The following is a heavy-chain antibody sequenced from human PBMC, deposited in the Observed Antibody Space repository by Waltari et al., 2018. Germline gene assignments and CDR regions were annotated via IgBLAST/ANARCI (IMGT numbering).Heavy chain of an antibody. D-gene: IGHD6-19*01. CDR3: AKCEMYDSGWCAFFRY. V-gene: IGHV3-23*01. CDR2: IVRSGGT. J-gene: IGHJ4*02. CDR1: EFPLSNSA. Sequence: DVQLSESGGGLAQPGGSLRLSWVASEFPLSNSAMSWVRQAPGKGLEWVSAIVRSGGTHYIDSVKGRFTISRDNAKNTVYLQMNSLRAEDTAVYYCAKCEMYDSGWCAFFRYWGRGTLVTVSS.